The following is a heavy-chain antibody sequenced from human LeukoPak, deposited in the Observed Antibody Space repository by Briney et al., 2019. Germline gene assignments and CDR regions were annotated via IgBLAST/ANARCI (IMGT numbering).Heavy chain of an antibody. CDR2: IKQDGSEK. V-gene: IGHV3-7*01. J-gene: IGHJ3*02. D-gene: IGHD3-3*01. CDR3: ATNYYDFWSGYYTSYRAFDI. CDR1: GFTFSSYW. Sequence: GGSLRLSCAACGFTFSSYWMSWVRQAPGKGLEWVANIKQDGSEKYYVDSVKGRFTISRDNAKNSLYLQMNSLRAEDTAVYYCATNYYDFWSGYYTSYRAFDIWGQGTMVTVSS.